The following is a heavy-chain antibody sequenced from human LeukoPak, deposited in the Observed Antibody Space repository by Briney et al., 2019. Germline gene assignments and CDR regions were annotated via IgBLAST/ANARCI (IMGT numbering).Heavy chain of an antibody. J-gene: IGHJ5*02. D-gene: IGHD1-1*01. CDR1: GGSISSYY. Sequence: SETLSLTCTVSGGSISSYYWSWIRQPPGKGLEWIGYIYYSGSTNYSPSLKSRVTISVDTSKNQFSLKLSSVTAADTAVYYCARVGYNWNDAGNWFDPWGQGTLVTVSS. CDR3: ARVGYNWNDAGNWFDP. V-gene: IGHV4-59*01. CDR2: IYYSGST.